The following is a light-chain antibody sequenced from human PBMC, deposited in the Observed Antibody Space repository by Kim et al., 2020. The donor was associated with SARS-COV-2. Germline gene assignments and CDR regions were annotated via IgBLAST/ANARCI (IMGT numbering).Light chain of an antibody. J-gene: IGLJ3*02. CDR1: SSDVGGYNY. Sequence: GQSITISCTGTSSDVGGYNYVSWYQQHPGKAPKLMIYDVNKRPSGVSDRFSGSKSGNTASLTISGLQAEDEADYYCNSYTSSINWVFGGGTQLTVL. CDR2: DVN. CDR3: NSYTSSINWV. V-gene: IGLV2-14*04.